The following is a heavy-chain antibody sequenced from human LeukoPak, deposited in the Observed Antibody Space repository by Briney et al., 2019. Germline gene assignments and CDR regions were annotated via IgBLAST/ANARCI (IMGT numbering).Heavy chain of an antibody. J-gene: IGHJ4*02. CDR1: GGSISSGSYY. V-gene: IGHV4-30-2*03. CDR2: IYYSGST. CDR3: ADGGNPRV. D-gene: IGHD4-23*01. Sequence: PSQTLSLTCTVSGGSISSGSYYWSWIRQPPGKGLEWIGSIYYSGSTPYNPSLKSRVTISLDTSKKQFSLKLSSVTAADTAVYYCADGGNPRVWGQGTLVTVSS.